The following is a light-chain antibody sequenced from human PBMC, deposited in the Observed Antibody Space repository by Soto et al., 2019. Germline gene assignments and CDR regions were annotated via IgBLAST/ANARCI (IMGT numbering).Light chain of an antibody. CDR2: LGS. CDR1: QSLLHSNGYNY. CDR3: MQALQTLFT. Sequence: DIVMKQSRHSLPVTPGEPASISCRSSQSLLHSNGYNYLDWYLQKPGQSPQLLIYLGSNRASGVPDRFSGSGSGTDFTLKISRVEAEDVGLYYRMQALQTLFTFGPGTKVDIK. J-gene: IGKJ3*01. V-gene: IGKV2-28*01.